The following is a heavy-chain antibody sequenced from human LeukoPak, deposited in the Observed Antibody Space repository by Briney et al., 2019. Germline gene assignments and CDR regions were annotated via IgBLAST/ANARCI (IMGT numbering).Heavy chain of an antibody. CDR3: ARGRSITLLRGVAMSDGFDI. J-gene: IGHJ3*02. D-gene: IGHD3-10*01. CDR1: GFTVSSNY. V-gene: IGHV3-21*06. Sequence: GGSLRLSCAASGFTVSSNYMSWVRQAPGKGLEWVSFTDTSGRYVYYGDSVKGRFTISRDNAKNLLFLQMNGLRAEDTALYYCARGRSITLLRGVAMSDGFDIWGQGAMVAVSS. CDR2: TDTSGRYV.